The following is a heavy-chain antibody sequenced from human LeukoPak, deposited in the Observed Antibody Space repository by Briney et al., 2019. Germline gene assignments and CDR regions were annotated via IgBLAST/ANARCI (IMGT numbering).Heavy chain of an antibody. J-gene: IGHJ6*03. CDR3: ARDAGKAYYYYYYMDV. CDR2: IIPILGTA. D-gene: IGHD6-13*01. CDR1: GGTFSSYA. Sequence: SVKVSCKASGGTFSSYAISWVRQAPGQGLEWMGRIIPILGTANYAQKFQGRVTITTDESTSTAYMELSSLRSEDTAVYYCARDAGKAYYYYYYMDVWGKGTTVTVSS. V-gene: IGHV1-69*11.